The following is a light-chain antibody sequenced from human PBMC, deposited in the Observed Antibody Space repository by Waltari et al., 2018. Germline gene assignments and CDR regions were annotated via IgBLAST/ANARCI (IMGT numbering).Light chain of an antibody. Sequence: EIVLTQSPGTLPLSPGARATLSCRASQTVSTIALSWYQQKPGQAPRVLIYSTYNRATGIPDRFSGSGSGTDFTLTINRLAPEDFAMYYCQQYDGIVVTFGGGTKVEI. V-gene: IGKV3-20*01. J-gene: IGKJ4*01. CDR1: QTVSTIA. CDR3: QQYDGIVVT. CDR2: STY.